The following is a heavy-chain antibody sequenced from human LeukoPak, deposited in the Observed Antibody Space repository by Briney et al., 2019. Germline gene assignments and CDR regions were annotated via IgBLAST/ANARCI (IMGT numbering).Heavy chain of an antibody. V-gene: IGHV3-30*02. CDR3: AKVSSGRTGTTVGFDY. J-gene: IGHJ4*02. CDR2: TRYDGGQK. D-gene: IGHD1-7*01. CDR1: GFTFSIYG. Sequence: GGSLRLSCGASGFTFSIYGMHWVRQAPGKGLEWVAYTRYDGGQKYYADSVRGRFTISRDNSKNTLYLQMDSLRAEDTAVYYCAKVSSGRTGTTVGFDYWGQGTLVAVSS.